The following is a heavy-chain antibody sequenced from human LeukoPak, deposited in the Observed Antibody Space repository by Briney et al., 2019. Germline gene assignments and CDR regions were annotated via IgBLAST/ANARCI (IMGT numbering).Heavy chain of an antibody. CDR2: ISSSDGTI. D-gene: IGHD5-24*01. CDR1: GFTFSSYE. V-gene: IGHV3-48*03. Sequence: GGSLRLPCAASGFTFSSYEMNWVRQAPGKGLEWVSYISSSDGTIYYADSVKGRFTISRDNAKNSLYLQMNSLRAGHTAVYYCARTIEMATISYFDYWGQGTLVTVSS. J-gene: IGHJ4*02. CDR3: ARTIEMATISYFDY.